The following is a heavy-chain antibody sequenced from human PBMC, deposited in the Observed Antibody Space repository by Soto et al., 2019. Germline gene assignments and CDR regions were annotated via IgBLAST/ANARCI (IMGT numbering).Heavy chain of an antibody. CDR3: ARGGALRRSGRMGAFDI. Sequence: GGSLRLSGAASVFTFSDYYMSWIRQAPGKGLEWVSYISTSGTTIYYADSVKGRFTISRDNAKNSLYLQMNSLRAEDTAVYYCARGGALRRSGRMGAFDIWGQGTMVTVSS. CDR2: ISTSGTTI. J-gene: IGHJ3*02. CDR1: VFTFSDYY. D-gene: IGHD6-19*01. V-gene: IGHV3-11*01.